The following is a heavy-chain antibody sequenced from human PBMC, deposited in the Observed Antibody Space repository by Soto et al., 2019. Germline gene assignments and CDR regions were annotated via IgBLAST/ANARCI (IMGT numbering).Heavy chain of an antibody. CDR2: INAGTGNT. D-gene: IGHD2-21*02. CDR1: GYTFTSYA. V-gene: IGHV1-3*05. J-gene: IGHJ4*02. CDR3: ARSIVVVTALDY. Sequence: QVQLVQSGAEEKKPGASVKVSCKASGYTFTSYAMPWVRQAPGQRLEWMGWINAGTGNTKYSQKFQGRVTITRDTSASTDYMELSSLRSEDTAVSYCARSIVVVTALDYWGQGTPVTVSS.